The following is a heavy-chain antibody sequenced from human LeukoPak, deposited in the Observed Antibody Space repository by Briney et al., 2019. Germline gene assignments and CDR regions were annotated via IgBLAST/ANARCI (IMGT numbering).Heavy chain of an antibody. CDR2: IGIDSGKK. D-gene: IGHD2-2*01. CDR1: GFTFSDYC. J-gene: IGHJ4*02. V-gene: IGHV3-48*01. Sequence: GGSLRLSCAASGFTFSDYCMTWVRQAPGKGLEWISYIGIDSGKKYYAASVKGRFTISGDKPKTSLYLQRNSLRVEDTAVYYCARDYQYAFDNWGEGTLVTVSS. CDR3: ARDYQYAFDN.